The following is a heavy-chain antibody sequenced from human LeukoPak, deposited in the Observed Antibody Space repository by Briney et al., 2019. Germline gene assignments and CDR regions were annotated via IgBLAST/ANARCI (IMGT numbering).Heavy chain of an antibody. CDR1: GFTFSSYA. CDR3: ARDRCSGGSCQYYFDY. V-gene: IGHV3-64*01. J-gene: IGHJ4*02. CDR2: ISSNGGST. D-gene: IGHD2-15*01. Sequence: GGSLRLYCAASGFTFSSYAMHWLRQAPGKGLEYVSAISSNGGSTHYASSVKGRFTISRDNSKNTLYLQMGSLRAEDMAVYYCARDRCSGGSCQYYFDYWGQGTLVTVSS.